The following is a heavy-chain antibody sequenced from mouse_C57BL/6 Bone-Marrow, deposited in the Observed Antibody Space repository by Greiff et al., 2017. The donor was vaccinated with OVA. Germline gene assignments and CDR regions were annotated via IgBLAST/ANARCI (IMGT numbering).Heavy chain of an antibody. J-gene: IGHJ4*01. CDR3: ARGTAYAMDY. CDR2: IYPGSGST. CDR1: GYTFTSYW. Sequence: QVQLQQPGAELVKPGASVKMSCKAPGYTFTSYWITWVKQRPGQGLEWIGDIYPGSGSTTYNEKFKSKATLTVDTSSSTAYMQLSSLTSEDSAVYYCARGTAYAMDYWGQGTSVTVSS. V-gene: IGHV1-55*01. D-gene: IGHD1-2*01.